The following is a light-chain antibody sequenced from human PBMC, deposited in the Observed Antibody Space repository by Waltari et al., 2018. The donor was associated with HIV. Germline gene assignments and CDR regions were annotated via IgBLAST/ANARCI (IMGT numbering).Light chain of an antibody. V-gene: IGLV2-11*01. Sequence: QSALTQPRSVSGSLGQSVTISCTGTSSDVGGYNYVSWYQQHPGKAPKVMIYDVNERPSGVPDRFSGAKSGNTASLTISGLQAEDEADYYCCSYAGSYTLIFGGGTNLTVL. CDR2: DVN. CDR3: CSYAGSYTLI. CDR1: SSDVGGYNY. J-gene: IGLJ2*01.